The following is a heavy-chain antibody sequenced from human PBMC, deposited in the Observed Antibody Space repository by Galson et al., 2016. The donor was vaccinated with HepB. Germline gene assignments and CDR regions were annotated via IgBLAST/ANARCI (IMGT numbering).Heavy chain of an antibody. D-gene: IGHD3-10*01. CDR2: VYQSGTT. CDR1: GGPLKGGHFS. V-gene: IGHV4-30-2*06. Sequence: TLSLTCGVSGGPLKGGHFSWSWIRHFPGKGLEWIGHVYQSGTTHYNPSLRSRVTISADWARNPFSLNLTSVTAADTAVYYCARASVGIRGGNWFDPWGQGILVTVSS. J-gene: IGHJ5*02. CDR3: ARASVGIRGGNWFDP.